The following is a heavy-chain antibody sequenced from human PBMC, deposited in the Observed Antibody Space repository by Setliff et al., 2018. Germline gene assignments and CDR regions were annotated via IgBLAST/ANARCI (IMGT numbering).Heavy chain of an antibody. CDR1: GFTFSSYA. CDR2: ISYDGSNK. J-gene: IGHJ4*02. Sequence: GGSLRLSCAASGFTFSSYAMHWVRQAPGKGLEWVAVISYDGSNKYYADSVKGRFTISRDNSKNTLYLQMNSLRAEDTAVYYCASYIAAAGPIDYWGQGTLVTVSS. CDR3: ASYIAAAGPIDY. V-gene: IGHV3-30-3*01. D-gene: IGHD6-13*01.